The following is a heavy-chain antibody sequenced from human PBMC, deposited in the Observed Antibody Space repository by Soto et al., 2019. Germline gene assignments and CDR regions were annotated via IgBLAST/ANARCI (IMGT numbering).Heavy chain of an antibody. J-gene: IGHJ6*02. CDR1: GYTFTSYG. D-gene: IGHD3-10*01. CDR3: AIPAIWFGESHDYYGMDV. V-gene: IGHV1-18*01. CDR2: ISAYNGNT. Sequence: GASVKVSYKASGYTFTSYGISWVRQAPGQGLEWMGWISAYNGNTNYAQKLQGRVTMTTDTSTSTAYMELRSLRSDDTAVYYCAIPAIWFGESHDYYGMDVWGQGTTVTVSS.